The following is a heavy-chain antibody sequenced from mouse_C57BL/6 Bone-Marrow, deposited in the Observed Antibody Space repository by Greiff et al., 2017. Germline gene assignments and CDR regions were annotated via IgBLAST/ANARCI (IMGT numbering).Heavy chain of an antibody. CDR1: GFTFSSYA. V-gene: IGHV5-9-1*02. J-gene: IGHJ3*01. Sequence: EVKLQESGEGLVKPGGSLKLSCAASGFTFSSYAMSWVRQTPEKRLEWVAYISSGGDYIYYADTVKGRFTISRDNARNTLYLQMSSLKSEDTAMYYCTRGNWDVGAYWGQGTLVTVSA. CDR3: TRGNWDVGAY. D-gene: IGHD4-1*01. CDR2: ISSGGDYI.